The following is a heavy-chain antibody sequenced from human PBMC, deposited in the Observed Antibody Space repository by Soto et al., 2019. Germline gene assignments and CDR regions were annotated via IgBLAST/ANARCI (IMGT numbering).Heavy chain of an antibody. CDR3: ARYYDTSNRPYFHH. D-gene: IGHD3-22*01. Sequence: SETLSLTCTVSGGSLSSTPYYWGWIRQPPGKGLEWIGTIYYSGTTYYNPSLKTRLTISVDTSKNQCSLKLNSVTAADTALYYCARYYDTSNRPYFHHWGQGTLVTVYS. V-gene: IGHV4-39*01. CDR1: GGSLSSTPYY. CDR2: IYYSGTT. J-gene: IGHJ1*01.